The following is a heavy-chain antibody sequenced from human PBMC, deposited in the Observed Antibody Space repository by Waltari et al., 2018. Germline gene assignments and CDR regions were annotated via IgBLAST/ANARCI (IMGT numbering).Heavy chain of an antibody. CDR1: GFNFSGYY. D-gene: IGHD6-6*01. V-gene: IGHV3-11*01. Sequence: QVQLVGSGGGLVKPGGSLSLSGAASGFNFSGYYITWIRKAPGRGLDCVSFISGSGASKYYADSVKCRFTISRDNADNSLYLQMNTLRAEDTSVYYCARGSSSWDWGQGTLVTVSS. CDR3: ARGSSSWD. CDR2: ISGSGASK. J-gene: IGHJ4*02.